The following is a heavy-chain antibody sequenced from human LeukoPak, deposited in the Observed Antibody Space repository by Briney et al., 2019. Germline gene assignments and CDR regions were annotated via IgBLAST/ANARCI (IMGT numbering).Heavy chain of an antibody. CDR1: GGSFSGYY. D-gene: IGHD5-12*01. CDR2: VNHSGST. J-gene: IGHJ5*02. V-gene: IGHV4-34*01. CDR3: ARRGATIPRWFAP. Sequence: PSETLSLTCAVSGGSFSGYYWSWIRQPPGKGREWIGEVNHSGSTNYIPSLKRPVAMSVYPSKCQFSLKLSSVTAGATAVYYCARRGATIPRWFAPWGQGTLVTVSS.